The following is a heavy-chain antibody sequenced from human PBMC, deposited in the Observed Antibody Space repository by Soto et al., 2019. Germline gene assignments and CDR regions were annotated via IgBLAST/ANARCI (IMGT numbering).Heavy chain of an antibody. J-gene: IGHJ5*02. D-gene: IGHD3-16*01. Sequence: EVQLVESGGGLVQPGGSLRLSCAASGFTFSSYSMNWVRQAPGKGLEWVSYISSSSSTIYYADSVKGRFTISRDNAKKPTDLQMNRLRGRDTAVYFRAREGGGLNWFEPRGQGTLVTVSS. V-gene: IGHV3-48*01. CDR3: AREGGGLNWFEP. CDR1: GFTFSSYS. CDR2: ISSSSSTI.